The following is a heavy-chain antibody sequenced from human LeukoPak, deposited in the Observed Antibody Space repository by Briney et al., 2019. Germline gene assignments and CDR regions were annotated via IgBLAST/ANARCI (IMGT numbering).Heavy chain of an antibody. CDR1: GYTFTDYD. V-gene: IGHV1-18*01. Sequence: GASVTVSCTSSGYTFTDYDITWVRQAPGQGLEWMGWISAYNGHTNYAQKLQGRITVTTDTSTSTSYMELRSLRSDDTAVYYCARRGLGTTQRYFEYWGQGTLVIVSS. D-gene: IGHD1-7*01. J-gene: IGHJ4*02. CDR2: ISAYNGHT. CDR3: ARRGLGTTQRYFEY.